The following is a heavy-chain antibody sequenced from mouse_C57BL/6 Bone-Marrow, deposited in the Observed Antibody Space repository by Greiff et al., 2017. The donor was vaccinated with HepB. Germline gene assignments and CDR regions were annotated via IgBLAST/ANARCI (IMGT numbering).Heavy chain of an antibody. CDR3: ARLGTTVVATNFDY. Sequence: VQLQQPGAELVRPGSSVKLSCKASGYTFTSYWMHWVKQRPIQGLEWIGNIDPSDSETHYNQKFKDKATLTVDKSSSTAYMQLSSLTSEDSAVYYCARLGTTVVATNFDYWGQGTTLTVSS. J-gene: IGHJ2*01. CDR2: IDPSDSET. CDR1: GYTFTSYW. V-gene: IGHV1-52*01. D-gene: IGHD1-1*01.